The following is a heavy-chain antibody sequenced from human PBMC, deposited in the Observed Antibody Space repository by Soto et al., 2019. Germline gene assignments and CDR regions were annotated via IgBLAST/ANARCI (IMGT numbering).Heavy chain of an antibody. CDR2: IGYDGSNK. V-gene: IGHV3-30*18. D-gene: IGHD3-3*01. CDR3: AKGQPYDFWSGPTDL. Sequence: GGSLRLSCAASGVTFSIYGMHWVRKAPGKGLEWVAVIGYDGSNKYYVDPVKGRFTISRDNSKNTVYLQMSSLRIEDTAVYYCAKGQPYDFWSGPTDLWGQGTLVTVSS. J-gene: IGHJ4*02. CDR1: GVTFSIYG.